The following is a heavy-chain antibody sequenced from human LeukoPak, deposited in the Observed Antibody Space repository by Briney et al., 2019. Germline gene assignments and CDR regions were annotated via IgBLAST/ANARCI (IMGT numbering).Heavy chain of an antibody. J-gene: IGHJ4*02. Sequence: LPGGSLRLSCTASGFTFSGHWIHWVRQPPGMGLVWVSRINERGTDSMYAESVKGRFTISRDNAKNTVYLQMNSLRAEDTAVYYCVRDETLWTLDWWGQGTLVSVSS. V-gene: IGHV3-74*03. D-gene: IGHD1-1*01. CDR2: INERGTDS. CDR1: GFTFSGHW. CDR3: VRDETLWTLDW.